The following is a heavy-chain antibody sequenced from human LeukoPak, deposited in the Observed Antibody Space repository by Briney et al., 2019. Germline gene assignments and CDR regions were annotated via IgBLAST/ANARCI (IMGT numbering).Heavy chain of an antibody. CDR3: ARNGYSYDY. Sequence: PGGSLRLSCAASGFTFSSYAMHWVRQAPGKGLEWVAVISYDGSNKYYADSVKGRFTISRDNSKNTLYLQMNSLRAEDTAVYYCARNGYSYDYWGQGTLVTVSS. D-gene: IGHD5-18*01. CDR1: GFTFSSYA. J-gene: IGHJ4*02. V-gene: IGHV3-30*14. CDR2: ISYDGSNK.